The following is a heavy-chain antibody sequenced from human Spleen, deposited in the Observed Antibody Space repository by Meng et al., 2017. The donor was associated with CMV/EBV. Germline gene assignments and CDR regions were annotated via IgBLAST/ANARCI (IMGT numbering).Heavy chain of an antibody. J-gene: IGHJ4*02. CDR3: ARNYVGHFDE. Sequence: GGSLRLSCAASGFAFSSFDMHWVRQAPGKGLEWVAFIRYDGTNKYYADSVKARFTISRDNSKNTLYLQMNSLRAEDTAVYYCARNYVGHFDEWGQETLVTVSS. CDR2: IRYDGTNK. V-gene: IGHV3-30*02. D-gene: IGHD3-16*01. CDR1: GFAFSSFD.